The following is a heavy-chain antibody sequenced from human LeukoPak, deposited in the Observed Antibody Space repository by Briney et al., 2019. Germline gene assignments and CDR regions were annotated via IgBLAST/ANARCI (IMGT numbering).Heavy chain of an antibody. CDR1: GFTFRSDW. CDR3: ARDSSPTTGGYYMDV. J-gene: IGHJ6*03. CDR2: INTDGSST. V-gene: IGHV3-74*01. Sequence: GGSLRLSCAASGFTFRSDWMHWVRQVPGRGLVWVSRINTDGSSTNYADSVKGRFTISRDNAKNTLYLQMNSLRAEDTAVYYCARDSSPTTGGYYMDVWGKGTTVTVSS. D-gene: IGHD1-14*01.